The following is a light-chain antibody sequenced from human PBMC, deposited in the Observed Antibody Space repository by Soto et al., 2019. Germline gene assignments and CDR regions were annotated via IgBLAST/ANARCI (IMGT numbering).Light chain of an antibody. V-gene: IGLV1-40*01. CDR3: HSYDTILSGSV. Sequence: QSVLTQPPSVSGAPGQRVTISCTGSSSNIGSSFDVHWYQHLPGTAPKLLIYGNTNRPSGVPDRSSGSKSGNSASLAITGLQAEDEADYYCHSYDTILSGSVFGGGTKVTVL. CDR2: GNT. J-gene: IGLJ2*01. CDR1: SSNIGSSFD.